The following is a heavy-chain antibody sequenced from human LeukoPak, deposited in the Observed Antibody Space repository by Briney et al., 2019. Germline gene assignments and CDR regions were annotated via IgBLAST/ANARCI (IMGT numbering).Heavy chain of an antibody. CDR3: ARDGGYCSSTSCETPHYYYYGMDV. CDR2: IWYDGSNK. Sequence: PGGSLRLSCAASGFTFSSYGMHWVRQAPGKGLEWVAVIWYDGSNKNYADSVKGRFTISRDNSKNTLYLQMNSLRAEDTAVYYCARDGGYCSSTSCETPHYYYYGMDVWGQGTTVTVSS. D-gene: IGHD2-2*01. CDR1: GFTFSSYG. J-gene: IGHJ6*02. V-gene: IGHV3-33*01.